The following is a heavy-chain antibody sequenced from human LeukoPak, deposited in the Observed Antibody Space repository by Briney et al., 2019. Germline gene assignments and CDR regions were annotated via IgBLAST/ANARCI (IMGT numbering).Heavy chain of an antibody. J-gene: IGHJ6*02. CDR3: AIGSYYRYYGMDV. CDR2: IIPIFGTA. D-gene: IGHD1-26*01. V-gene: IGHV1-69*13. Sequence: ASVKVSCKASGYTFTSNYIHWVRQAPGQGLEWMGGIIPIFGTANYAQKFQGRVTITADESTSTAYMELSSLRSEDTAVYYCAIGSYYRYYGMDVWGQGTTVTVSS. CDR1: GYTFTSNY.